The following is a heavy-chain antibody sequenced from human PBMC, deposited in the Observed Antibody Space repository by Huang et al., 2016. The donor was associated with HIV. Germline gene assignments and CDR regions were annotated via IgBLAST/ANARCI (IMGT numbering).Heavy chain of an antibody. J-gene: IGHJ3*02. D-gene: IGHD1-26*01. CDR1: GFTFRNFD. CDR3: ARAARYLGVFDI. V-gene: IGHV3-13*01. CDR2: CDPAGRT. Sequence: VQLVESGGGLVRPGGSLRFSCAASGFTFRNFDVHWVRQAPGKGLQLVSRCDPAGRTYYSDSVRGLFIISRQDAEKSFSLEMKSLRGGDTAVYYCARAARYLGVFDIWGQGTGVTVSS.